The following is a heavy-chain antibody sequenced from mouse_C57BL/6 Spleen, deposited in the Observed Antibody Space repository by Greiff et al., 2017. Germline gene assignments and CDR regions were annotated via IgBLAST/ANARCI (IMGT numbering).Heavy chain of an antibody. CDR3: ARGNYDYDWDYEG. V-gene: IGHV1-76*01. CDR2: IYPGSGNT. D-gene: IGHD2-4*01. Sequence: QVQLQQSGAELVRPGASVKLSCKASGYTFTDYYINWVKQRPGQGLEWIARIYPGSGNTYYNEKFKGKATLTAEKSSSTAYMQLSSLTSEDSAVYFCARGNYDYDWDYEGWGTGTTVTVAA. J-gene: IGHJ1*03. CDR1: GYTFTDYY.